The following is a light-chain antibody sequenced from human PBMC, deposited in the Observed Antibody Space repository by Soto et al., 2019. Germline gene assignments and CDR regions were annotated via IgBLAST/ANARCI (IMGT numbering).Light chain of an antibody. Sequence: QSVLAQPPSASGSPGQSVTISCTGTSSDVGGYNYVSWYQQHPGKAPKLMIYEVSKRPSGVPDRFSGSKSGNTASLTISGLQAEDEADYYCCLYAVTFYVFGTGTKVTVL. CDR2: EVS. V-gene: IGLV2-8*01. CDR3: CLYAVTFYV. CDR1: SSDVGGYNY. J-gene: IGLJ1*01.